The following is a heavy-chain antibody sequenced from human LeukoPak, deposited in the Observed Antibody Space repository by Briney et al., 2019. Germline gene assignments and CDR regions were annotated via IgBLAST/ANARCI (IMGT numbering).Heavy chain of an antibody. CDR2: VSHSGRA. J-gene: IGHJ5*02. Sequence: GSLRLSCAASGFTVSSNYMSWVRQAPGKGLEWIGSVSHSGRADFNPSLESRVTMSVDTSKNQFSLRLTSVTAADTAIYYCARRARRQVPTPFDPWGQGTLVTVSS. CDR3: ARRARRQVPTPFDP. CDR1: GFTVSSNY. D-gene: IGHD1-1*01. V-gene: IGHV4-59*04.